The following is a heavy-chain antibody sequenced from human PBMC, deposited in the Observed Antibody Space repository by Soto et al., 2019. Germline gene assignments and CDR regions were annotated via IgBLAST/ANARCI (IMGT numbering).Heavy chain of an antibody. CDR1: GFSFRDHS. V-gene: IGHV3-48*02. CDR2: IRGTTTI. Sequence: DVQLVESGGGLVQPGGSLRLSCAASGFSFRDHSMNWVRQAPGKGLEWISYIRGTTTIYYADSVKGRFTISRDNAENSLYLQSNSRRDEDTAVYYCARDLSWAFDHCGQGALVTVSS. D-gene: IGHD6-13*01. J-gene: IGHJ4*02. CDR3: ARDLSWAFDH.